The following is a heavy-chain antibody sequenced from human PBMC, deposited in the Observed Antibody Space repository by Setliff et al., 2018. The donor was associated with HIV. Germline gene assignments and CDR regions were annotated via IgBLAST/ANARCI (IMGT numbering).Heavy chain of an antibody. CDR3: ARIWFGESHYYGMDV. CDR1: GFSLSTSGLC. Sequence: SGPTLVNPTQTLTLTCTFSGFSLSTSGLCVSWIRQPTGKALEWLARIDWDDDKYYSTSLKTRLTISKDTSKNQVVLTMTNMDPVDTATYYCARIWFGESHYYGMDVWCQGTTVTVSS. V-gene: IGHV2-70*11. D-gene: IGHD3-10*01. J-gene: IGHJ6*02. CDR2: IDWDDDK.